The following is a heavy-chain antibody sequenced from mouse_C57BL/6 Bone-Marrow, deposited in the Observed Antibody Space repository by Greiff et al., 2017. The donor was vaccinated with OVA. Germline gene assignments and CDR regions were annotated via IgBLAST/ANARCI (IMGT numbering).Heavy chain of an antibody. D-gene: IGHD2-2*01. CDR1: GYTFTSYW. CDR3: AREMVTTQYYFDY. CDR2: IDPSDSET. V-gene: IGHV1-52*01. Sequence: VQLQQPGAELVRPGSSVKLSCKASGYTFTSYWMHWVKQRPIQGLEWIGNIDPSDSETHYNQKFKDKATLTVDKSSSTAYMQLSSLTSEDAAVYYCAREMVTTQYYFDYWGQGTTLTVSS. J-gene: IGHJ2*01.